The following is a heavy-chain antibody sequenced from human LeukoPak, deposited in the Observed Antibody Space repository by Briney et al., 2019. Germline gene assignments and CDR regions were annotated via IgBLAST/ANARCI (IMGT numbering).Heavy chain of an antibody. D-gene: IGHD6-25*01. Sequence: PSETLSLTCTVSGGSVSTNNYYWGWIRQSPGKGLEWIGSIYYSGTTYYNPSLKSPVTISVDTSKSQISLKLNSVTAADTALPYCARHELTGFSSAHWFDPWGQGTLVTVSS. CDR2: IYYSGTT. J-gene: IGHJ5*02. CDR1: GGSVSTNNYY. V-gene: IGHV4-39*01. CDR3: ARHELTGFSSAHWFDP.